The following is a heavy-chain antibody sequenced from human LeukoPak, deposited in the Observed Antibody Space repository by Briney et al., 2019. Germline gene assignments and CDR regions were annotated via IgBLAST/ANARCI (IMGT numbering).Heavy chain of an antibody. CDR2: ISWDGGST. D-gene: IGHD6-13*01. V-gene: IGHV3-43*01. J-gene: IGHJ4*02. CDR3: AKEGIAETYYFDY. Sequence: GGSLRLSCAASGFTFDDYTMHWVRQAPGKGLEWVSLISWDGGSTYYADSVKGRFTISRDNSKNSLYLQMNSLRTEDTALYYCAKEGIAETYYFDYWGQGTLVTVSS. CDR1: GFTFDDYT.